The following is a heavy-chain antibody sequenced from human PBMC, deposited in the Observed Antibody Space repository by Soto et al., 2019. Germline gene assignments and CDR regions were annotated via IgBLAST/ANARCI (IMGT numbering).Heavy chain of an antibody. J-gene: IGHJ5*02. V-gene: IGHV4-30-4*01. Sequence: SETLSLTCTVSGGSISSGDYYWSWIRQPPGKGLECIGYIYYSGSTYYNPSLKSRVTISVDTSKNQFSLKLSSVTAADTAVYYCARGITIFGVVISDVFDPWGQGTLVTVSS. D-gene: IGHD3-3*01. CDR1: GGSISSGDYY. CDR3: ARGITIFGVVISDVFDP. CDR2: IYYSGST.